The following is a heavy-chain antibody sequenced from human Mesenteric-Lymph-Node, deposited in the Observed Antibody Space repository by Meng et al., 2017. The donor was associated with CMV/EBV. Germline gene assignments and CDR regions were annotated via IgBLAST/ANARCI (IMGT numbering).Heavy chain of an antibody. CDR2: INHSGST. D-gene: IGHD6-19*01. CDR1: GGSSSGYY. V-gene: IGHV4-34*01. Sequence: SETLSPTCAVYGGSSSGYYWSWIRQLPGKGLEWIGEINHSGSTNYNPSLKSRVTIPVDTSKNQFSLKLSAVTAADTAVYYCARDRIAVDDAFDIWGQGTMVTVSS. J-gene: IGHJ3*02. CDR3: ARDRIAVDDAFDI.